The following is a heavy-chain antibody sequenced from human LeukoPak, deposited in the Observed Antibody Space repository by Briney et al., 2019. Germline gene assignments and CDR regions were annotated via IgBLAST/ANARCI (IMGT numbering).Heavy chain of an antibody. V-gene: IGHV4-59*01. D-gene: IGHD3-22*01. CDR1: GGSISSYY. Sequence: SETLSLTCTVSGGSISSYYWSWIRQPPGKGLEWIGYIYYSGSTNYNPSLKSRVTISVDTSKNQFSLKLSSVTAADTAVYYCARSPNYYDSSGYYYWGQGTLVTVSS. CDR3: ARSPNYYDSSGYYY. CDR2: IYYSGST. J-gene: IGHJ4*02.